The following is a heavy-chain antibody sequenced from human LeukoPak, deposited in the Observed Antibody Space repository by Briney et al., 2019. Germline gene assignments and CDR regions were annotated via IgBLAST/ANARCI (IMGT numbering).Heavy chain of an antibody. CDR2: INHSGST. V-gene: IGHV4-34*01. J-gene: IGHJ4*02. D-gene: IGHD3-10*01. Sequence: PSETLSLTCAVYGGSFSGYYWSWIRHTPRKGLEWIGEINHSGSTNYNPSLKSRVTISVDTSKNQFSLKLSSVTAADTAVCYCATTSGSGSYYPPDYWGQGTLVNVSS. CDR1: GGSFSGYY. CDR3: ATTSGSGSYYPPDY.